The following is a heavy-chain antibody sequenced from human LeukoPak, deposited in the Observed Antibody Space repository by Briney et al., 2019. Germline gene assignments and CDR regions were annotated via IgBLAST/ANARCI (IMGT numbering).Heavy chain of an antibody. CDR3: ARDSDYVWGSYRYRFDY. V-gene: IGHV1-18*01. CDR2: ISAYNGNT. CDR1: GYTFTSYG. J-gene: IGHJ4*02. D-gene: IGHD3-16*02. Sequence: GASVKVSCKASGYTFTSYGISWVRQAPGQGLAWMGWISAYNGNTNYAQKLQGRVAMTTDTSTSTAYMELRSLRSDDTAVYYCARDSDYVWGSYRYRFDYWGQGTLVTVSS.